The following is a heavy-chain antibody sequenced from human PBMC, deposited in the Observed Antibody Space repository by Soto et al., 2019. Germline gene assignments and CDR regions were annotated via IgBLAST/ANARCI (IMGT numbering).Heavy chain of an antibody. Sequence: PGGSLRLSCAASGFTFSSYTMAWVRQAPGKGLEWISAISGSGDSPSYADSVQGRFSISRDNLRNTFFLQMNSLRAEDTATYYCTKARCTGDSCFVPDYWGTEPWSTSPQ. CDR2: ISGSGDSP. J-gene: IGHJ4*01. V-gene: IGHV3-23*01. D-gene: IGHD2-8*02. CDR3: TKARCTGDSCFVPDY. CDR1: GFTFSSYT.